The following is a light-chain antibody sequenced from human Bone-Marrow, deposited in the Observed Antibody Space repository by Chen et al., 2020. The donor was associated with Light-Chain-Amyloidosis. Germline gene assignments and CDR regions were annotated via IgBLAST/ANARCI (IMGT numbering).Light chain of an antibody. J-gene: IGLJ3*02. CDR3: QVWDRSSDRPV. CDR2: DDS. CDR1: NIGSTS. Sequence: SYVLTQPSSVSVAPGQTATIACGGNNIGSTSVHWYQQTPGQAPLLVVYDDSDRPSGITERLSGSNSGNTATPTISRVEAGDEADYYCQVWDRSSDRPVFGGGTKLTVL. V-gene: IGLV3-21*02.